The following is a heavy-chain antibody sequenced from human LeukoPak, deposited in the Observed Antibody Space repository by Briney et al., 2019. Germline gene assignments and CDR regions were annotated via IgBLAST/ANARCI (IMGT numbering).Heavy chain of an antibody. V-gene: IGHV1-2*02. CDR3: ARTYCTSTSCYDLAY. Sequence: ASVKVSFKASGYTFTGYLMHWVRQAPGQGLEWMGWINPNSGGTNYAQKFQGRVTMTRDTSISTAYMDLNRLRSDDTAVYYCARTYCTSTSCYDLAYWGQGTLVTVSS. CDR2: INPNSGGT. CDR1: GYTFTGYL. J-gene: IGHJ4*02. D-gene: IGHD2-2*01.